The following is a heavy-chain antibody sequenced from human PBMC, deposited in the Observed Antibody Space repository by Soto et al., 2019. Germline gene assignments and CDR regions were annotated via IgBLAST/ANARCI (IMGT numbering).Heavy chain of an antibody. Sequence: GGSLRLYCVASGFTFTNYAMSWVRQAPGKGLVWVSRINSDGSSTSYADSVKGRFTIPRDNAKNTLYLQMNSLRAEDTAVYYCAREAAAVFDYWGQGTLVTVSS. CDR3: AREAAAVFDY. CDR2: INSDGSST. V-gene: IGHV3-74*01. D-gene: IGHD6-13*01. J-gene: IGHJ4*02. CDR1: GFTFTNYA.